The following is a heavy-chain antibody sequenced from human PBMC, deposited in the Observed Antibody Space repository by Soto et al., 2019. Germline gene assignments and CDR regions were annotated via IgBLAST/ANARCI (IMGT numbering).Heavy chain of an antibody. Sequence: ASVKVSCKASGFTFTSSAVQWVRQARGQRLEWIGWIVVGSGNTNYAQKFQERVTITRDMSTSTAYMELSSLRSEDTAVYYCAAVFSEYYYDSSCYYSDYWGQGTLVTVSS. V-gene: IGHV1-58*01. J-gene: IGHJ4*02. D-gene: IGHD3-22*01. CDR2: IVVGSGNT. CDR1: GFTFTSSA. CDR3: AAVFSEYYYDSSCYYSDY.